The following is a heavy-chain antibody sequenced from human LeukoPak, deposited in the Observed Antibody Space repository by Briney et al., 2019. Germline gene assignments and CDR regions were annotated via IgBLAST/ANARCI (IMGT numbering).Heavy chain of an antibody. J-gene: IGHJ5*02. V-gene: IGHV3-66*04. Sequence: GGSLRLSCAASGFTVSSNYMSWVRQAPGKGLEWVSVIYSGGSTYYADSVKGRFTISRDNSKNTLYLQMNSLRAEDTAVYYCARLYGSGSTGGWFDPWGQGTLVTVSS. D-gene: IGHD3-10*01. CDR1: GFTVSSNY. CDR2: IYSGGST. CDR3: ARLYGSGSTGGWFDP.